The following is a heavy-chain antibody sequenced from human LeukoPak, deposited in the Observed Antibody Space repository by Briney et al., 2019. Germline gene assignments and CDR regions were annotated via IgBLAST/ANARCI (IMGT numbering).Heavy chain of an antibody. CDR3: ARDGDSSGYYRNFDY. CDR1: GGSISSSSYY. J-gene: IGHJ4*02. D-gene: IGHD3-22*01. Sequence: SETLSLTCTVSGGSISSSSYYWGWIRQPPGKGLEWIGSIYYSGSTYYNPSLKSRVTISVDTSKNQFSLKLSPVTAADTAVYYCARDGDSSGYYRNFDYWGQGTLVTVSS. CDR2: IYYSGST. V-gene: IGHV4-39*07.